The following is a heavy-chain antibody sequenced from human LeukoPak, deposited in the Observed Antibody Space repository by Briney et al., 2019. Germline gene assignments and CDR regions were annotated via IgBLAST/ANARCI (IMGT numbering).Heavy chain of an antibody. CDR3: AREQILGIAAAGTVDY. V-gene: IGHV1-2*02. Sequence: ASVKVSCKASGYIFTDYYMHWVRQAPGQGLEWMGWINPNSGGTNYAQKFQGRVTMTRDTSISTAYMELSRLRSDDTAVYYCAREQILGIAAAGTVDYWGQGTLVTVSS. CDR2: INPNSGGT. D-gene: IGHD6-13*01. CDR1: GYIFTDYY. J-gene: IGHJ4*02.